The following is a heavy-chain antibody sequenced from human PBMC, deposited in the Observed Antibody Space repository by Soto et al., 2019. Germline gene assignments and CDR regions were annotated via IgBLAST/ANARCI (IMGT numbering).Heavy chain of an antibody. D-gene: IGHD1-1*01. Sequence: QVQLQESGPGRVKPSETLSLTCTVSGGSISSYYWRWIRQPPGKGLEWIGYIYNSGRTNYNPSLKSRVTISVDTSKNQFSLKLSSVTAADTAVYYCARRYGYSFDYWGQGTLVTVSS. J-gene: IGHJ4*02. V-gene: IGHV4-59*08. CDR2: IYNSGRT. CDR1: GGSISSYY. CDR3: ARRYGYSFDY.